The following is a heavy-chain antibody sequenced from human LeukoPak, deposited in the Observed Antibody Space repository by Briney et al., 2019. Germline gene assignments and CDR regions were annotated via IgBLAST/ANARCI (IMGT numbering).Heavy chain of an antibody. CDR3: AKADTSGWYEVLDF. CDR1: GFTFTTYA. Sequence: GGSLRLSCVASGFTFTTYALSWVRQAPGKGLEWVSTMSADGRRSNYADSVKGRFTISRDTSKNTLYLQMNSLRAEDTAKYYCAKADTSGWYEVLDFWGQGTLVTVSS. J-gene: IGHJ4*02. D-gene: IGHD6-19*01. CDR2: MSADGRRS. V-gene: IGHV3-23*01.